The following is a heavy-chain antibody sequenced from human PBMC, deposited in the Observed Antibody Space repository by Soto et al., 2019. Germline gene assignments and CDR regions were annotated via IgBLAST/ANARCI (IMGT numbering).Heavy chain of an antibody. CDR2: IYPGDSDT. CDR3: AKTDGYEVEY. V-gene: IGHV5-51*01. D-gene: IGHD5-18*01. CDR1: GYSFVSYW. J-gene: IGHJ4*02. Sequence: PGESLNISCKGSGYSFVSYWIAWVRQMPGKGLEWMGSIYPGDSDTTYSPSIQGQVTISADKSSTTVYLQWNTLKASDTAMYYCAKTDGYEVEYWGQGTQVTVSS.